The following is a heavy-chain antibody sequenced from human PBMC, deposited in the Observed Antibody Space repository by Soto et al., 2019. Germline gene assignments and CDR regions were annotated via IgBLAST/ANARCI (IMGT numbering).Heavy chain of an antibody. CDR2: ISWEGGSI. CDR3: AKDHDEDFGYDLDYFNS. D-gene: IGHD3-3*01. J-gene: IGHJ4*02. V-gene: IGHV3-9*01. CDR1: GFTFDDYA. Sequence: GGSLRLSCAASGFTFDDYAMHWVRQPPGKGLEWVSGISWEGGSIGYADSVKGRFIISRDNAKNSLFLQMDSLTAEDTALYYCAKDHDEDFGYDLDYFNSWGQGTQVTVSS.